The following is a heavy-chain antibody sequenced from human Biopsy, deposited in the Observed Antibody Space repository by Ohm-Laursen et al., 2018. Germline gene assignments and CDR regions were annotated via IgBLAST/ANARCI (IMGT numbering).Heavy chain of an antibody. J-gene: IGHJ6*02. CDR2: IYSSGTT. CDR3: ARAYYYGAGSFYSPWMEV. V-gene: IGHV4-4*07. Sequence: GTLSLTCTVSGGSIISYYWNWIRQPAGKGLEWIGRIYSSGTTKYNPSLERRVRVSLDTANNEFSLKLRSVTAADTATYYCARAYYYGAGSFYSPWMEVWGQGTTVSVS. D-gene: IGHD3-10*01. CDR1: GGSIISYY.